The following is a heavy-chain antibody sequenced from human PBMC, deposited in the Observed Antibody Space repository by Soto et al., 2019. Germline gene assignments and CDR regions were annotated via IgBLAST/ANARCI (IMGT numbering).Heavy chain of an antibody. CDR1: GFTFSSYS. D-gene: IGHD3-10*01. CDR2: ISSSSSTI. V-gene: IGHV3-48*04. J-gene: IGHJ4*02. CDR3: AIWTGFGEGAY. Sequence: EVQLVESGGGLVQPGGSLRLSCAASGFTFSSYSMNWVRQAPGKGLEWVSYISSSSSTIYYADSVKGRFTISRDNAKNSLYLQMNSLRAEDTAVYYCAIWTGFGEGAYWGQGTLVTVSS.